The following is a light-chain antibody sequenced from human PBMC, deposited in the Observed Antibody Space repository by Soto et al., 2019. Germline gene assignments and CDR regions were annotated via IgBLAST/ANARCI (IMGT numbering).Light chain of an antibody. CDR2: GAS. CDR1: QSVSGY. V-gene: IGKV3-15*01. CDR3: QQYSNWPPWT. Sequence: EIVLTQSPATLSLSPGERATLSCRASQSVSGYLAWYQQKPGQAPRLLIYGASTRATGIPARFSGSGSGTDFTLTISSLQSEDFAVYYCQQYSNWPPWTFGQGTKVDIK. J-gene: IGKJ1*01.